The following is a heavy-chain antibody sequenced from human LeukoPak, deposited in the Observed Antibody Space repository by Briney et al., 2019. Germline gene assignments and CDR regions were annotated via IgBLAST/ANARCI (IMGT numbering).Heavy chain of an antibody. CDR1: GYTFTGYY. D-gene: IGHD5-24*01. CDR2: INPNSGGT. V-gene: IGHV1-2*02. Sequence: GASAKVSCKASGYTFTGYYMHWVRQAPGQGLEWMGWINPNSGGTNYAQKFQGRVTMTRDTSISTAYMELSRLRSDDTAVYYCARDHGPEMATIPGYWGQGTLVTVSS. CDR3: ARDHGPEMATIPGY. J-gene: IGHJ4*02.